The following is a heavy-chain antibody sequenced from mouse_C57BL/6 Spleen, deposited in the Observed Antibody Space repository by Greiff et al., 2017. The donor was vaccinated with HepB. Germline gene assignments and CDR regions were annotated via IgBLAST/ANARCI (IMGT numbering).Heavy chain of an antibody. Sequence: EVKLMESGGGLVKPGGSLKLSCAASGFTFSDYGMHWVRQAPEKGLEWVAYISSGSSTIYYADTVKGRVTISRDNAKNTLFLQMTSLRSEDTAMYYCAGGAYGYYRYAMDYWGQGTSVTVCS. V-gene: IGHV5-17*01. J-gene: IGHJ4*01. CDR1: GFTFSDYG. CDR3: AGGAYGYYRYAMDY. CDR2: ISSGSSTI. D-gene: IGHD2-3*01.